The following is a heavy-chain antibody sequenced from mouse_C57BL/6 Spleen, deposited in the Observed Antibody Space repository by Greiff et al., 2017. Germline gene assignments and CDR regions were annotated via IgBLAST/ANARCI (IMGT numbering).Heavy chain of an antibody. CDR2: ISDGGSYT. V-gene: IGHV5-4*01. CDR3: AREGYYGSSHAMDY. Sequence: EVKVVESGGGLVKPGGSLKLSCAASGFTFSSYAMSWVRQTPEKRLEWVATISDGGSYTYYPDNVKGRFTISRANAKNNLYLQMSHLKSEDTAMYYCAREGYYGSSHAMDYWGQGTSVTVSS. J-gene: IGHJ4*01. D-gene: IGHD1-1*01. CDR1: GFTFSSYA.